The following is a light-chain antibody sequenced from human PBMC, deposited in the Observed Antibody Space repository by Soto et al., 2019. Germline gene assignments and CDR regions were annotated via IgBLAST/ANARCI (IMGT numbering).Light chain of an antibody. CDR1: QSVLSW. CDR3: QQYSGNSFT. J-gene: IGKJ2*01. V-gene: IGKV1-5*01. Sequence: DIQMTQSLSTLSASVGDRVTITCRASQSVLSWVAWYQQKPGRAPKLRMFDGMNLENGVPSRFSGDVSETEFTLTISGLQPDDFATYYCQQYSGNSFTFGQGTKLEI. CDR2: DGM.